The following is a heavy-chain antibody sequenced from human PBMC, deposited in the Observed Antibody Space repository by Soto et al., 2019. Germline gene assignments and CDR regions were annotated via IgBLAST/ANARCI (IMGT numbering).Heavy chain of an antibody. Sequence: QITLKESGPTLVKPTQTLTLTCTFSGFSLSTSGVGVGWIRQPPGKALEWLALIYWDDDKRYSPSLKSRLTITKDTSKNQVVLTMTNMDPVDTATYYCAHSGYDILTGYYFPDYWGQGTLVTVSS. V-gene: IGHV2-5*02. CDR2: IYWDDDK. D-gene: IGHD3-9*01. CDR3: AHSGYDILTGYYFPDY. J-gene: IGHJ4*02. CDR1: GFSLSTSGVG.